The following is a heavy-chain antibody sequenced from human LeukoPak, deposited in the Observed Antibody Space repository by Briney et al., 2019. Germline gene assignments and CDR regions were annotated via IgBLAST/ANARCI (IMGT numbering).Heavy chain of an antibody. CDR1: SGSITGYY. CDR2: VYATGTT. J-gene: IGHJ4*02. Sequence: SETLSLTCTVSSGSITGYYWSWIRQPPEKGLEWIGYVYATGTTNYNPSLKTRATISIDTSKNQLSLTLTSVTAADTAVYYCARVGSGGAWFDFWGQGTLVSVSS. V-gene: IGHV4-59*01. D-gene: IGHD6-19*01. CDR3: ARVGSGGAWFDF.